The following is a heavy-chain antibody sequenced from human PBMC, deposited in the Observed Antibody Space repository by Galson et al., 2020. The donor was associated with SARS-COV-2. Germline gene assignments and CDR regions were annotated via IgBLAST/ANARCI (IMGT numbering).Heavy chain of an antibody. CDR3: ARDPSDWTFFDY. D-gene: IGHD1-1*01. Sequence: QTRSLTCAIPGDNVTNDRAAWHWIRQSPSRGLEWLGRTYYRSKWNNDYAVSMRGRLIINPETSENQFSLQLDSVTPEDTAVYYCARDPSDWTFFDYWGQGTLVTVSS. CDR1: GDNVTNDRAA. V-gene: IGHV6-1*01. J-gene: IGHJ4*02. CDR2: TYYRSKWNN.